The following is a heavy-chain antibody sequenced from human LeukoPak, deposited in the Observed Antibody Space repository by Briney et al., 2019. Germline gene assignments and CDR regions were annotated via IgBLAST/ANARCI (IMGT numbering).Heavy chain of an antibody. V-gene: IGHV4-39*07. J-gene: IGHJ4*02. CDR3: AREAGSSSWYDY. CDR1: SGSISSSSFF. D-gene: IGHD6-13*01. CDR2: AHYSGST. Sequence: PSETLSLTCIVSSGSISSSSFFWSWTRQSPGKGLEWIGSAHYSGSTYYNPSLRSRVTISLDTSKNQFSLKLSSVTAADTAVYYCAREAGSSSWYDYWGQGTLVTVSS.